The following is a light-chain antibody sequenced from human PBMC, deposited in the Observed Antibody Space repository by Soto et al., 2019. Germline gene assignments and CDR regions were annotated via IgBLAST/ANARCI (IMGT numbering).Light chain of an antibody. CDR3: QQSYTTPLT. V-gene: IGKV4-1*01. CDR2: WAS. Sequence: DIVMTQSPDSLAVSLGERATIKSKSSQSVLYSSNKKNCLAWYQLKPGQPPKLLIYWASTRESGVPDRFSGSESGTDFTLTISSLQAEDVAVYYCQQSYTTPLTFGGGTSVEIK. J-gene: IGKJ4*01. CDR1: QSVLYSSNKKNC.